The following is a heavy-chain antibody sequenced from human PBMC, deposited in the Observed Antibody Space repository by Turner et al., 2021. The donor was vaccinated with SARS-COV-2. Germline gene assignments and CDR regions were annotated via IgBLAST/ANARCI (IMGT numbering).Heavy chain of an antibody. V-gene: IGHV3-48*01. CDR3: ARERGYSYGPYYYGMDV. J-gene: IGHJ6*02. Sequence: EVQLVWSGGGLVQPGWSLRPSCAASGFTFSNYSMNCVRQAPGKGLEWVSYISSSSSTIYYADSVKGRFTISRDNAKNSLYLQMNSLRAEDTAVYYCARERGYSYGPYYYGMDVWGRGNTVTVSS. CDR1: GFTFSNYS. CDR2: ISSSSSTI. D-gene: IGHD5-18*01.